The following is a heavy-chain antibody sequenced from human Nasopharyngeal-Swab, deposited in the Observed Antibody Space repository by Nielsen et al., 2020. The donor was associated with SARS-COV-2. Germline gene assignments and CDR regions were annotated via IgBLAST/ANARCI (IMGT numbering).Heavy chain of an antibody. Sequence: GESLKISCAASGFTFSGSAMHWVRQASGKGLEWVGRIRSKANSYATAYAASVKGRFTISRDDSKNTAYLQMNSLKTEDTAVYYCTTRMRYSSSWDYWGQGTLVTVSS. J-gene: IGHJ4*02. V-gene: IGHV3-73*01. CDR1: GFTFSGSA. CDR3: TTRMRYSSSWDY. CDR2: IRSKANSYAT. D-gene: IGHD6-13*01.